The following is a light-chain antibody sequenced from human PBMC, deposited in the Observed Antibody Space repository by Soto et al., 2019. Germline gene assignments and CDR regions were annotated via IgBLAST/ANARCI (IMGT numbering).Light chain of an antibody. CDR3: QQYYNWPSVT. V-gene: IGKV3-15*01. CDR2: GAS. Sequence: EIVMTQSPATLSVSPGERATLSCRASQSVSSNLAWYQQRPGQAPRLLIYGASTRATGIPARFSGGGSGTEFTLTISSLQSEDFAVYFCQQYYNWPSVTFGQGTKVEIK. J-gene: IGKJ1*01. CDR1: QSVSSN.